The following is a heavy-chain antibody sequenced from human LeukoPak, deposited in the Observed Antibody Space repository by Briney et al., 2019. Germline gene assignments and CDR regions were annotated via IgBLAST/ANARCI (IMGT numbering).Heavy chain of an antibody. CDR2: ISSSSNYI. CDR3: ARGRPRTV. Sequence: GGSLRLSCAASGFTFSSYSMNWIRQAPGKGLEWVSSISSSSNYIFYADSVKGRFTISRDNSKNTLSLQMNSLRAEDTAVYYCARGRPRTVWGQGATVTVSS. CDR1: GFTFSSYS. J-gene: IGHJ6*02. D-gene: IGHD1-14*01. V-gene: IGHV3-21*04.